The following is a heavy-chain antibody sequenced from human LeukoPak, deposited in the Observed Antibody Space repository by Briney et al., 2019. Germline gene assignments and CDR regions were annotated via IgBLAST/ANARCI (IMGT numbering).Heavy chain of an antibody. J-gene: IGHJ5*02. CDR3: SRGGPNRGGWTPYH. CDR2: INGDNGNT. CDR1: GYTFSTYA. V-gene: IGHV1-3*03. Sequence: ASVKVSCKTSGYTFSTYAMHWVRQAPGQRLEWMGCINGDNGNTQYSQKFQGRVTFIRDTSASTAYMELSSLTSEDMAVYHCSRGGPNRGGWTPYHWGQGTLGRGSS. D-gene: IGHD6-19*01.